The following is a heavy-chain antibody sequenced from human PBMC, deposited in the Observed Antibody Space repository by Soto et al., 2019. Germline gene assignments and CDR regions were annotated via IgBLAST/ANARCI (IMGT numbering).Heavy chain of an antibody. D-gene: IGHD6-13*01. CDR3: ARRGPGTDFDY. V-gene: IGHV3-23*01. Sequence: EVQLLESGGGLVQPGGSLRLSCAASGFTFSSYAMRWVRQAPGKGLEWVSAVSGSGSSTYYADSVKGRFTISRDNSKNTLYLQMNSLRAEDTAVYYCARRGPGTDFDYWGQGTLVTVSS. J-gene: IGHJ4*02. CDR2: VSGSGSST. CDR1: GFTFSSYA.